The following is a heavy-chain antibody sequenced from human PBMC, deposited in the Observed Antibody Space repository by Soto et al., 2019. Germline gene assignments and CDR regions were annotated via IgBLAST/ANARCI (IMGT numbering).Heavy chain of an antibody. J-gene: IGHJ3*02. V-gene: IGHV4-31*03. CDR3: ESTLVITYAFDI. D-gene: IGHD3-22*01. Sequence: PSETLSLTCTVSGGSISSGGYYWSWIRQHPGKGLEWIGYIYYSGSTYYNPSLKSRVTISVDTSKNQFSLKLSSVTAADTAVYYCESTLVITYAFDIWGQGTMVTVSS. CDR2: IYYSGST. CDR1: GGSISSGGYY.